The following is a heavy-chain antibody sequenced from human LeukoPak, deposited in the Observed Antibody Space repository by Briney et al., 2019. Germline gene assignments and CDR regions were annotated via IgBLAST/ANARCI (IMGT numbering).Heavy chain of an antibody. J-gene: IGHJ4*02. Sequence: ASVKVSCKASGYTFTSYYMHWVRQAPGQGLEWMGIINPSGGSTSYTQRFQGRVTMTRDTSTSTVYMELSSLRSEDTAVYYCARNEVTGDLGYWGQGTLVTVSS. CDR1: GYTFTSYY. CDR2: INPSGGST. CDR3: ARNEVTGDLGY. D-gene: IGHD2-21*02. V-gene: IGHV1-46*03.